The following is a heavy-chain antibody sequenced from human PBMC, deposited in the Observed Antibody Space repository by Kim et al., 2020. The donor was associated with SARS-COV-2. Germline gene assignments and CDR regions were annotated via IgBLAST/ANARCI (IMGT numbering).Heavy chain of an antibody. CDR3: ARVLSGSYHHEYYFDY. Sequence: KFQGRVTITADESTSTAYMELSSLRSEDTAVYYCARVLSGSYHHEYYFDYWGQGTLVTVSS. V-gene: IGHV1-69*01. D-gene: IGHD1-26*01. J-gene: IGHJ4*02.